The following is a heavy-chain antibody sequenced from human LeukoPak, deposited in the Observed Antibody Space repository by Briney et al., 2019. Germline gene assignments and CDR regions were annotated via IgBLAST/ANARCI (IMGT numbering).Heavy chain of an antibody. CDR2: ISPDSTEI. CDR3: ASGMRVGPNI. Sequence: GGSLRLSCAASGFTFSSYSMNWVRQAPGKGLEWVSYISPDSTEIYYADSVKGRFTISRDNAKNSLYLQMNSLRAEDTAVYYCASGMRVGPNIWGQGTLVTVSS. D-gene: IGHD1-26*01. J-gene: IGHJ4*02. V-gene: IGHV3-21*05. CDR1: GFTFSSYS.